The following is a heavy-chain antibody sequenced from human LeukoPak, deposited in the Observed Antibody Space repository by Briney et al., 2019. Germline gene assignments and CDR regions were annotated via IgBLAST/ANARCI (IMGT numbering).Heavy chain of an antibody. Sequence: GGSLRLSCAASGFTFSSYGMHWVRQAPGKGLEWVAVIWYDGSNKYYADSVKGRFTISRDNSKNTLYLQMNSLRAEDTAVYYCARAETYYYDSSGYSVDYWGQGTLVTVSS. CDR2: IWYDGSNK. CDR3: ARAETYYYDSSGYSVDY. CDR1: GFTFSSYG. D-gene: IGHD3-22*01. V-gene: IGHV3-33*01. J-gene: IGHJ4*02.